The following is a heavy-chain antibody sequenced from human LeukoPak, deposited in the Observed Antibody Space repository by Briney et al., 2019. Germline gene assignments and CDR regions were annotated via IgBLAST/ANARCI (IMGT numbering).Heavy chain of an antibody. J-gene: IGHJ4*02. CDR1: GFTFSSYW. D-gene: IGHD3-16*01. V-gene: IGHV3-7*05. Sequence: GGSLRLSCAASGFTFSSYWMSWVRQAPGKGLEWVANMKYDGSEIYYGDSVKGRFTISRDNANNSLYLQMHSLRADDTAVYYWARRRGDGYWGQGTLVTVSS. CDR3: ARRRGDGY. CDR2: MKYDGSEI.